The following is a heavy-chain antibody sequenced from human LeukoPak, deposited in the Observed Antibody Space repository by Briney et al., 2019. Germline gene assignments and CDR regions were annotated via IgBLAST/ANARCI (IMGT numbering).Heavy chain of an antibody. CDR3: ARDSRIVGATLRYYYYGMEV. D-gene: IGHD1-26*01. Sequence: ASVKVSCKASGYTFTSYGISWVRQAPGQGLEWMGWISAYNGNTNYAQKLQGRVTMTTDTSTSTAYMELRGLRSDDTAVYYCARDSRIVGATLRYYYYGMEVWGQGTTVTVSS. J-gene: IGHJ6*02. CDR1: GYTFTSYG. CDR2: ISAYNGNT. V-gene: IGHV1-18*01.